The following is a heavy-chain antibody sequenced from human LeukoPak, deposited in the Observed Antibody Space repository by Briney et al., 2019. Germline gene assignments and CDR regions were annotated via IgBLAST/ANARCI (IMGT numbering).Heavy chain of an antibody. V-gene: IGHV3-66*01. CDR3: AGEYNYYIY. CDR1: GFTASNSY. Sequence: GGSLRLSCAASGFTASNSYMNWVRRAPGQGRKWVSVIYSGGSTYYADSVKGRFTVSRDNSKSTLHLQMNSLRAEDTAMYYCAGEYNYYIYWGQGTLVTVSS. J-gene: IGHJ4*02. CDR2: IYSGGST. D-gene: IGHD1-1*01.